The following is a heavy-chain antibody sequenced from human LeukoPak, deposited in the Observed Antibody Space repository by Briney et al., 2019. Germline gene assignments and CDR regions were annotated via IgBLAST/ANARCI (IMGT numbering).Heavy chain of an antibody. Sequence: GGSLRLSCAASGFTFSSYAMSWVRQAPGKGLEWVSGISGSGGSTYYGDPVKGRFTISRDNSKNTVDLQLNSLRAEDTAVYYCAKEPRDCTGGTCPSAGGYNLNYWGQGTLVTVSS. J-gene: IGHJ4*02. CDR2: ISGSGGST. D-gene: IGHD2-15*01. V-gene: IGHV3-23*01. CDR1: GFTFSSYA. CDR3: AKEPRDCTGGTCPSAGGYNLNY.